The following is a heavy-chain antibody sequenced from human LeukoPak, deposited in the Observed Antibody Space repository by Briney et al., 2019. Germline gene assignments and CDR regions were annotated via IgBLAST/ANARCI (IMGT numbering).Heavy chain of an antibody. J-gene: IGHJ4*02. CDR3: VRVEVGVLN. CDR2: INHSGST. D-gene: IGHD3-22*01. V-gene: IGHV4-34*01. CDR1: GGSFSGYY. Sequence: SETLSLTCAVYGGSFSGYYWTWIRQSPGKRLEWIGEINHSGSTNYNPSLKSRVTISVDTSKNQFSLKLSSVTAADTAVYYCVRVEVGVLNWGQGTLVTVSS.